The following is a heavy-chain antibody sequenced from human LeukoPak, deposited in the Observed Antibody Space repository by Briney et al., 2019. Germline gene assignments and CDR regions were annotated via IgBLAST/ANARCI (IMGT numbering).Heavy chain of an antibody. CDR3: ARGEHYDP. J-gene: IGHJ5*02. Sequence: GGSLRLSCAASGFTFTTYWMHWVRQAPGKGLVWVSHINSDGSITSYADSVKGRFTISRDNAKNTLYLQMNSLRAEDTAVYYCARGEHYDPWGQGTLVTVSS. CDR2: INSDGSIT. CDR1: GFTFTTYW. D-gene: IGHD1-26*01. V-gene: IGHV3-74*01.